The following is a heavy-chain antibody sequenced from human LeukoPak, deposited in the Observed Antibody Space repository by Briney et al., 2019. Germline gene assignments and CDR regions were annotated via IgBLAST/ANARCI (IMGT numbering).Heavy chain of an antibody. D-gene: IGHD3-10*01. Sequence: PGGSLRLSCAASGFTVSYDYVCWVRLAPGKGLEWVSAISGSDRSTYYADSVKGRFTISRDNSKNTLYLQMNSLRAEDTAVYYCVPIYYSNLGCWGQGTLVTVSS. V-gene: IGHV3-23*01. CDR1: GFTVSYDY. J-gene: IGHJ4*02. CDR2: ISGSDRST. CDR3: VPIYYSNLGC.